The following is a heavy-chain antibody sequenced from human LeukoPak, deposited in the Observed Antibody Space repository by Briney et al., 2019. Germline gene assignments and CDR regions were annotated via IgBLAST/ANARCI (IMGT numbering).Heavy chain of an antibody. CDR1: GGTFSSYA. V-gene: IGHV1-2*02. Sequence: ASVKVSCKASGGTFSSYAISWMRQAPGQGLEWMGWINSNSGGTSYAQKFQGRVTLTRDMPTRTAFMELNRLTSDDTAVYYCARTSIAARRADFDYWGQGTVVTVSS. CDR3: ARTSIAARRADFDY. CDR2: INSNSGGT. D-gene: IGHD6-6*01. J-gene: IGHJ4*02.